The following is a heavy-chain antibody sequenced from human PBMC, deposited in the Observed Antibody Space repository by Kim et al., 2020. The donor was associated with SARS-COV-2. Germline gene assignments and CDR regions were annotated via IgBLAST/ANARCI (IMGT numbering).Heavy chain of an antibody. Sequence: SETLSLTCAVYGGSFSGYYWSWIRQPPGKGLEWIGEINHSGSTNYNPSLKSRVTISVDTSKNQFSLKLSSVTAADTAVYYCARARRGYSYGYYAFDIWGQGTMVTVSS. V-gene: IGHV4-34*01. CDR1: GGSFSGYY. J-gene: IGHJ3*02. CDR3: ARARRGYSYGYYAFDI. D-gene: IGHD5-18*01. CDR2: INHSGST.